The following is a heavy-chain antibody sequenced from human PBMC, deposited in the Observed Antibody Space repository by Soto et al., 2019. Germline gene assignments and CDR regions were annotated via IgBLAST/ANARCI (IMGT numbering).Heavy chain of an antibody. CDR2: ISYDGSTK. Sequence: QVQMLESGGGVVQPGWSLRLSCAASGFTFSSYAVHWVRQAPGKGLEWVAVISYDGSTKYYADSLKARFTISTDNSTNTVYMQMNSLRAEETAVYYCPTDSTAMALNWFDPWGQGTLVTVSS. CDR3: PTDSTAMALNWFDP. D-gene: IGHD5-18*01. CDR1: GFTFSSYA. J-gene: IGHJ5*02. V-gene: IGHV3-30-3*01.